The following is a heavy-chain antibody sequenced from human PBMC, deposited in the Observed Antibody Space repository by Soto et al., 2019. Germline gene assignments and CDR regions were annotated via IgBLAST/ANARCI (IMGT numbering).Heavy chain of an antibody. D-gene: IGHD4-17*01. Sequence: QVQLQESGPGLVKPSQTLSLTCTVSGGSISSGHYKWSWIRQPPGKGLEWIGYIYNSGYTYNNPSLKSRVTISLDTSTQFSLNLSSLTAADTAVYYCARSDDYVACEYWGQGTLVTVSS. CDR2: IYNSGYT. V-gene: IGHV4-30-4*01. CDR3: ARSDDYVACEY. J-gene: IGHJ4*02. CDR1: GGSISSGHYK.